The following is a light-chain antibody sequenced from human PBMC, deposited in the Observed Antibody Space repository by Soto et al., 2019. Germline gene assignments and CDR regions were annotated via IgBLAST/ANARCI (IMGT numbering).Light chain of an antibody. V-gene: IGKV3-20*01. CDR1: QSVSSRS. J-gene: IGKJ1*01. CDR2: GAS. Sequence: VMTQSPATLSVSPGERATLSCRASQSVSSRSLAWYQQKPGQAPRLLISGASSRAADIPDRFSGSGSGTDFTLTINRLEPEDFAVYYCQQYDSSPRMFGQGTKVDIK. CDR3: QQYDSSPRM.